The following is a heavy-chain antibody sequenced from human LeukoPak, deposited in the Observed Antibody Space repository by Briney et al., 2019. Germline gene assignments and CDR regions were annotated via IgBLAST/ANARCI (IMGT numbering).Heavy chain of an antibody. CDR1: GFTFSNCW. CDR2: IKEDGSET. J-gene: IGHJ4*02. CDR3: ATDHGYDSTAHRAFAY. D-gene: IGHD3-22*01. V-gene: IGHV3-7*01. Sequence: PGGSLRLSCAASGFTFSNCWMTWARQAPGRGLEWVANIKEDGSETYYVDSVKVRFTVSRDNAENSLYLQMNSLRAEDTAIYYCATDHGYDSTAHRAFAYWGLGTLVTVSS.